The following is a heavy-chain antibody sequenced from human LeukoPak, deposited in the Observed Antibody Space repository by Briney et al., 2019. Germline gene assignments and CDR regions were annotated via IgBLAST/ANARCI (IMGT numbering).Heavy chain of an antibody. CDR2: IEHRGSN. CDR1: GGSIRSGGSS. CDR3: ARVSAEYYYDSSGSHRYYSYAMDV. J-gene: IGHJ6*02. Sequence: TRSLTCAVSGGSIRSGGSSGSWLRQPRGRGGGWLGYIEHRGSNYDNPSLKRPVTMSVNTSKNQFSPKLSSVTAADPAVYYCARVSAEYYYDSSGSHRYYSYAMDVWGQGTTVP. V-gene: IGHV4-30-2*01. D-gene: IGHD3-22*01.